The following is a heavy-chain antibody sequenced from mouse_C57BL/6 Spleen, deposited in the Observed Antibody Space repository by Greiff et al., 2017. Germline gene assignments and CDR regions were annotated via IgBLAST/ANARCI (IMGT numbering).Heavy chain of an antibody. CDR1: GYTFTSYT. D-gene: IGHD1-1*01. CDR2: INPSSGDT. V-gene: IGHV1-4*01. J-gene: IGHJ1*03. Sequence: QVQLKQSGAELARPGASVKMSCKASGYTFTSYTMHWVNQRPGQGLEWIGYINPSSGDTKYNQKFKDKATLTADKSSSTAYMQLSSLTSEDAAVYYCAREGGYYYGSSYWYFDVWGTGTTVTVSS. CDR3: AREGGYYYGSSYWYFDV.